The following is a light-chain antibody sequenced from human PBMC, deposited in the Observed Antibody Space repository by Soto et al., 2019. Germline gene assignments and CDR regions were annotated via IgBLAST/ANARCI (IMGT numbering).Light chain of an antibody. Sequence: SYVLTQAPSVSVAPGQTARITCGGADIGSKSVHWYQQKPGQAPVLVVYDDSDRPSGIPERISGSKSGNTASLTFSRVETGDEADYSCQVWHTSSDHPVLFGGGTKLTVL. CDR2: DDS. J-gene: IGLJ2*01. V-gene: IGLV3-21*02. CDR1: DIGSKS. CDR3: QVWHTSSDHPVL.